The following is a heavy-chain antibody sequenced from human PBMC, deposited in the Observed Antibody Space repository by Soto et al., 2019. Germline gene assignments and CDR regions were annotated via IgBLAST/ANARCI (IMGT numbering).Heavy chain of an antibody. CDR1: GFTFGDYV. CDR3: TRVSGVIIPAGVDY. J-gene: IGHJ4*02. D-gene: IGHD3-10*01. V-gene: IGHV3-49*03. CDR2: IRSKAYGGTT. Sequence: GGSLRLSCTASGFTFGDYVMSWFRQAPGKGLEWVGLIRSKAYGGTTEYAASVKGRVTISRDDSKSIAYLQMNSLKTEDTAVYYCTRVSGVIIPAGVDYWGQGTLVTVSS.